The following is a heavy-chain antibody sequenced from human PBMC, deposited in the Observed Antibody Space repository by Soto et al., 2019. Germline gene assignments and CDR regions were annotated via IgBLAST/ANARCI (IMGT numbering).Heavy chain of an antibody. Sequence: PGESLKISCKGSGYSFTSYWISWVRQMPGKGLEWMGRIDPSDSYTNYSPSFRGHVTISADKSISTAYLQWSSLKASDTAIYYCARQGVSYYDVLTGSGWFDPWGQGTLVTVSS. J-gene: IGHJ5*02. CDR2: IDPSDSYT. V-gene: IGHV5-10-1*01. CDR1: GYSFTSYW. D-gene: IGHD3-9*01. CDR3: ARQGVSYYDVLTGSGWFDP.